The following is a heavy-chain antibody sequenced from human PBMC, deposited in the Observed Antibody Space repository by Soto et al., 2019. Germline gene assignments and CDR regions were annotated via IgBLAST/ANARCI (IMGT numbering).Heavy chain of an antibody. D-gene: IGHD1-20*01. V-gene: IGHV3-15*01. CDR2: IKSKTDGGTT. CDR1: GFTFSNAW. J-gene: IGHJ4*02. CDR3: TTDWYNWNRDSLYYFDY. Sequence: PGGSLRLSCAASGFTFSNAWMSWVRQAPGKGLEWVGRIKSKTDGGTTDYAAPVKGRFTISRDDSKNTLYLQMNSLKTEDTAVYYCTTDWYNWNRDSLYYFDYWGQGTLVTVSS.